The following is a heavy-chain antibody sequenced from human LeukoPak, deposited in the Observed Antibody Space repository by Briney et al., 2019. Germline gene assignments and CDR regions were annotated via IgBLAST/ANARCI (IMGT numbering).Heavy chain of an antibody. D-gene: IGHD6-13*01. CDR3: ARGPRILAAGSYYFDY. V-gene: IGHV3-11*01. J-gene: IGHJ4*02. CDR2: INVNGGAM. CDR1: GFSFKYYY. Sequence: GGSLRLSCAASGFSFKYYYFSWIRQAPGKGLEGVSFINVNGGAMYYADFVKGRFTISRDNAKSSLYLEMNSLRVEDTAVYYCARGPRILAAGSYYFDYWGQGSLVTVSS.